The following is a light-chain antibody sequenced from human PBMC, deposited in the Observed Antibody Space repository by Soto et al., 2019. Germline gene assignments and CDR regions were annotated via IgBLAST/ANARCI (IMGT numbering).Light chain of an antibody. V-gene: IGKV3-15*01. Sequence: EIVMTQSPATLSVSPGERATLSCRASQSVSSNLAWYQQKPGQAPRLLIYGASTRATGIPARFSGSGSGTELTLTIRSLQSEDFAVYYCQHYNNWPPWTFGQGTKVEIK. CDR3: QHYNNWPPWT. CDR2: GAS. CDR1: QSVSSN. J-gene: IGKJ1*01.